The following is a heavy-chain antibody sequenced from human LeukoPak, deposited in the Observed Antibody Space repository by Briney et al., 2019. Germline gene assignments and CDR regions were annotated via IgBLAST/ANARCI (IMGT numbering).Heavy chain of an antibody. V-gene: IGHV3-15*07. CDR3: TTYTFGSPY. D-gene: IGHD3-10*01. J-gene: IGHJ4*02. CDR1: GFTFSNAW. Sequence: GGSQRLSCAASGFTFSNAWMNWVRQSPGKGLEWVGRIKPNSDDGTTDYAAPVKGRITISRDDSKNTLFLQMNSLKNEDTAVYYCTTYTFGSPYWGQGTLVTVSS. CDR2: IKPNSDDGTT.